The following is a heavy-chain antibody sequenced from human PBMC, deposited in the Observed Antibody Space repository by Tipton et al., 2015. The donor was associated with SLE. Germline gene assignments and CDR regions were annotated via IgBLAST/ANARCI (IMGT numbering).Heavy chain of an antibody. V-gene: IGHV4-34*01. CDR2: INHSGST. D-gene: IGHD3-3*01. Sequence: LRLSCAVYGGSFSGYYWSWIRQPPGKGLEWIGEINHSGSTNYNPSLKSRVTISVDTSKNQFSLKLSSVTAADTAVYYCASAYDFWSGSSFGYWGQGTLVSVSS. CDR3: ASAYDFWSGSSFGY. J-gene: IGHJ4*02. CDR1: GGSFSGYY.